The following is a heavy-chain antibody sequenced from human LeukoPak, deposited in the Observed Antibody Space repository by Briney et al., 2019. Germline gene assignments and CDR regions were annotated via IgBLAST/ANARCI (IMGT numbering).Heavy chain of an antibody. CDR3: ARDNTGDY. CDR2: IYPDGNT. D-gene: IGHD1-14*01. V-gene: IGHV3-53*01. CDR1: GFSVSGKY. J-gene: IGHJ4*02. Sequence: GGSLRLSCAVSGFSVSGKYMSWVRQAPGKGLEWVSVIYPDGNTNYADSVKGRFTIFRDNSKNTLYLQMNTLRAEDTAVYYCARDNTGDYWGQGTLVIDSS.